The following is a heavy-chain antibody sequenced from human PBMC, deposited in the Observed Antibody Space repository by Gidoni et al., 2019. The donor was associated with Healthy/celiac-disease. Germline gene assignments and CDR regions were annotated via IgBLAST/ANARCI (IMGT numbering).Heavy chain of an antibody. J-gene: IGHJ5*02. D-gene: IGHD3-9*01. V-gene: IGHV4-34*01. CDR1: GGSFSGYY. CDR3: ARRRLRYFDWLSNWFDP. Sequence: QVQLQQWGAGLLKPSETLSLTSAVYGGSFSGYYWSWIRQPPGKGLEWIGEINHSVSTNYNPSLKSRVTISVDTSKNQFSLKLSSVTAADTAVYYCARRRLRYFDWLSNWFDPWGQGTLVTVSS. CDR2: INHSVST.